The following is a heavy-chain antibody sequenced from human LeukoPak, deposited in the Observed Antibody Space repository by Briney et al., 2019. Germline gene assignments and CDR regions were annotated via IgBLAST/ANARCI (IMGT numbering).Heavy chain of an antibody. J-gene: IGHJ4*02. CDR3: SRGEDASKVGNY. CDR2: IHPSGST. CDR1: GGSLSGYY. Sequence: SETLSLTCAVYGGSLSGYYLTWIRRPPGKGLEWIGEIHPSGSTNYNPSFGSRLSISADTSKNQFFLELNSVTAADTAVYYCSRGEDASKVGNYWGQGTLVTVSS. V-gene: IGHV4-34*01. D-gene: IGHD7-27*01.